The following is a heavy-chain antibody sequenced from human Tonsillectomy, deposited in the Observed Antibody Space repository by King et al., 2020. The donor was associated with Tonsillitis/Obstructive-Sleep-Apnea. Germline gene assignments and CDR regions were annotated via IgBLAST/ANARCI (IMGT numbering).Heavy chain of an antibody. D-gene: IGHD6-19*01. J-gene: IGHJ4*02. CDR3: VRSRSDWSGGD. CDR1: GFTFSDYW. CDR2: IKQDGGEK. V-gene: IGHV3-7*01. Sequence: VQLVESGGGLVQPGGSLRLSCTASGFTFSDYWMNWVRQAPGKGLEWVANIKQDGGEKYYVDSVKGRFTISRDNAKNSLYLQMNSLRVEDTAVYYCVRSRSDWSGGDWGQGTLVTVSS.